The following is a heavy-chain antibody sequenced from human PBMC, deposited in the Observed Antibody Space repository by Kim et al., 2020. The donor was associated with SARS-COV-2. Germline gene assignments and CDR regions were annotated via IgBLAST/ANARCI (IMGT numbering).Heavy chain of an antibody. D-gene: IGHD3-10*01. Sequence: DSVKGRFTISRDKSKNTLYLQMNSLRAEDTAVYYCAKDEITYYYGSGVDYWGQGTLVTVSS. CDR3: AKDEITYYYGSGVDY. V-gene: IGHV3-30*02. J-gene: IGHJ4*02.